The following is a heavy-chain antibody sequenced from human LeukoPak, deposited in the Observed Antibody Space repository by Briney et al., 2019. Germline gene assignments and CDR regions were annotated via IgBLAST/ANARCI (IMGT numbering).Heavy chain of an antibody. CDR3: ARGSYYGNFNFDS. Sequence: ASVKVSCKASGYTFTSYGISWVRQAPGQGLEWMGWISAYNGNSNYAQKFQGRVTMTTDTSTSTAYMELRSLRSDDTAVFYCARGSYYGNFNFDSWGQGTLVTVSS. CDR1: GYTFTSYG. D-gene: IGHD3-10*01. CDR2: ISAYNGNS. V-gene: IGHV1-18*01. J-gene: IGHJ4*02.